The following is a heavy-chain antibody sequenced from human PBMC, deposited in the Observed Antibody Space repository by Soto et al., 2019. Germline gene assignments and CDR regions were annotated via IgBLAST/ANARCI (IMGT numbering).Heavy chain of an antibody. CDR2: IYSGGST. J-gene: IGHJ6*02. CDR1: GFTVSSNY. V-gene: IGHV3-66*01. CDR3: ARDIDCSSTSCYSV. Sequence: PGGSLRLSCAASGFTVSSNYMSWVRQAPGKGLEWVSVIYSGGSTYYADSVKGRFTISRDNSKNTLYLQMNSLRAEDTAVYYCARDIDCSSTSCYSVWGQGTTVTVSS. D-gene: IGHD2-2*01.